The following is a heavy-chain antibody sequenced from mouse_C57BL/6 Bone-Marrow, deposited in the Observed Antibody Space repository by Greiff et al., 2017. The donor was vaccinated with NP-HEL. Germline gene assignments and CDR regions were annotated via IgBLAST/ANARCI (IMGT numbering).Heavy chain of an antibody. V-gene: IGHV1-20*01. CDR3: ARLRYYGRVFDY. CDR1: GYSFTGYF. CDR2: LNPYNGDT. J-gene: IGHJ2*01. Sequence: EVQLVESGPELVKPGDSVKISCKASGYSFTGYFMNWVMQSHGKSLEWIGRLNPYNGDTFYNQKFKGKATLTVDKSSSTAHMELRSLTSEDSAVYYCARLRYYGRVFDYWGQGTTLTVSS. D-gene: IGHD1-1*01.